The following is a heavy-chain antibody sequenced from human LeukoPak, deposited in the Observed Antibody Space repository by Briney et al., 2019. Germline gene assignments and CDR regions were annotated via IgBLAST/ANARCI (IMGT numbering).Heavy chain of an antibody. CDR3: AREINKWFDP. J-gene: IGHJ5*02. CDR2: ISPDGSTT. CDR1: GFTFSSHW. V-gene: IGHV3-74*03. Sequence: GGSLRLSCAASGFTFSSHWMHWVRQAPGKGLVWVSRISPDGSTTKNANSVKGRFTISRDNARSTLFLQLNSLRAEDTAVYYCAREINKWFDPWGQGTLVTVSS.